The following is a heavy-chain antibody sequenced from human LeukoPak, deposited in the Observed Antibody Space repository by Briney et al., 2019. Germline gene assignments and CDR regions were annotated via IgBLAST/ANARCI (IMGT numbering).Heavy chain of an antibody. D-gene: IGHD3-3*01. V-gene: IGHV5-51*01. CDR1: GYTFSSCW. CDR2: IYPGDSDT. Sequence: GESLKISCKGYGYTFSSCWIGWVRQMPGKGLEWMGIIYPGDSDTRYSPSLQGQVTISVDTSIGTAYLQWSSLKASDTAIYYCARQNDFRLDYWGQGTLVTVSS. J-gene: IGHJ4*02. CDR3: ARQNDFRLDY.